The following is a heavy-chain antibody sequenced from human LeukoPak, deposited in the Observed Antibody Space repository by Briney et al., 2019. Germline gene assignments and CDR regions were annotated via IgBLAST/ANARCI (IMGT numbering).Heavy chain of an antibody. J-gene: IGHJ4*02. Sequence: ASVKVSCKASGYTFTSYGISWVRQAPGKGLEWMGWISAYNGNTNYAQKLQGRVTMTTDTYTRKAYMELRSLRSDDKAVYYCARDPLVGATEYWGQGTLVTVSS. CDR3: ARDPLVGATEY. V-gene: IGHV1-18*01. D-gene: IGHD1-26*01. CDR2: ISAYNGNT. CDR1: GYTFTSYG.